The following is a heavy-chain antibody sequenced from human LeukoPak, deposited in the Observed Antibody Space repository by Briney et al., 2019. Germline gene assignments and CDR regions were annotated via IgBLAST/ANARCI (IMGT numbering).Heavy chain of an antibody. D-gene: IGHD4-23*01. CDR1: GFTFSSYA. CDR2: ISGSGGGT. J-gene: IGHJ4*02. Sequence: GGSLRLSCAASGFTFSSYAMTWVRQAPGKGLEWVSTISGSGGGTYYADSVKGRFTISRDNSKNTLYLQMNGLRSEDTAVYYCPKDYGGNPFDYWGQGTLVTVSS. V-gene: IGHV3-23*01. CDR3: PKDYGGNPFDY.